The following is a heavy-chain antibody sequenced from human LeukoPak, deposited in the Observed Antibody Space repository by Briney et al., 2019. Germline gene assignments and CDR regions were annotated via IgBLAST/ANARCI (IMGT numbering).Heavy chain of an antibody. Sequence: PGGSLRLSCTTSGFSFSNFGMHWVRQAPGKGLEWLAFIRYDGSNEYSADSVKGRFTISRDNSRNTLFLQMDSLRSEDTAVYYCARDLGIFGDFDYWGQGTLVIVSS. J-gene: IGHJ4*02. V-gene: IGHV3-30*02. CDR2: IRYDGSNE. CDR1: GFSFSNFG. D-gene: IGHD3-3*01. CDR3: ARDLGIFGDFDY.